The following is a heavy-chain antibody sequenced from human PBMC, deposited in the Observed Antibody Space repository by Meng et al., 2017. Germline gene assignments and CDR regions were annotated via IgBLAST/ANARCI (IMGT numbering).Heavy chain of an antibody. D-gene: IGHD2-15*01. CDR2: INHSGST. Sequence: SETLSLTCAVYGGSFSGYYWSWIRQPPGKGLEWIGEINHSGSTNYNPSLKSRVTISVDTSKNQFSLKLSSVTAADTAVYYCARRGPHWLYCSGGSCHPRPFDYWGQGTLVTVSS. CDR1: GGSFSGYY. J-gene: IGHJ4*02. V-gene: IGHV4-34*01. CDR3: ARRGPHWLYCSGGSCHPRPFDY.